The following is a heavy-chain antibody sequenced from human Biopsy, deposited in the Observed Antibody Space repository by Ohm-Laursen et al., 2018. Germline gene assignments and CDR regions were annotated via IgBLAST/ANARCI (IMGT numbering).Heavy chain of an antibody. CDR3: VKDAVLYDGVDYFDF. Sequence: SLRLSCAAPGFTFHDYAMHWVRQVPGKGLEWASGISWNSGGIGYADSVKGRFTISRDNAKNSLYLQMNSLRLEDTAFYYCVKDAVLYDGVDYFDFWGQGTLVTVSS. CDR2: ISWNSGGI. V-gene: IGHV3-9*01. J-gene: IGHJ4*02. D-gene: IGHD5/OR15-5a*01. CDR1: GFTFHDYA.